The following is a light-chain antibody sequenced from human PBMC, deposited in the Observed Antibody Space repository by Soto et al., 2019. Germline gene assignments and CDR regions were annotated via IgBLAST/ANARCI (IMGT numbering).Light chain of an antibody. J-gene: IGKJ1*01. CDR2: GAS. CDR3: QQYGSSPPWT. V-gene: IGKV3-20*01. CDR1: QSVSSSY. Sequence: EIVLTQSPGTLSLSPGERATLSCRASQSVSSSYLAGYQQKPGQAPRLLIYGASSRATGIPDRFSGSGSGTDFTLTISRLGPEDCAVYYCQQYGSSPPWTFGQGTKVES.